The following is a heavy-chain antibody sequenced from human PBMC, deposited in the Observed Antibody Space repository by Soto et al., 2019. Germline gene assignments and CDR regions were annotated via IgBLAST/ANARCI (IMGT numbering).Heavy chain of an antibody. D-gene: IGHD4-17*01. Sequence: SETLSLTCTVSGGSISSYYWSWIRQPPGKGLEWIGYIYYSGSTNYNPSLKSRVTISVDTSKNQFSLKLSSVTAADTAVYYCARTDYGDYMGYYYGMDVWGQGTTVNVSS. V-gene: IGHV4-59*01. CDR2: IYYSGST. CDR3: ARTDYGDYMGYYYGMDV. CDR1: GGSISSYY. J-gene: IGHJ6*02.